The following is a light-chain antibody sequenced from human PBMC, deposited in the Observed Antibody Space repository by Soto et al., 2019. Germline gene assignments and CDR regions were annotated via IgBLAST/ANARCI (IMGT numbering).Light chain of an antibody. CDR2: GAS. CDR3: QQYGSPGT. V-gene: IGKV3-20*01. J-gene: IGKJ1*01. CDR1: QSVSNNY. Sequence: EIVLTQSPGTLSLSPGERATLSCRASQSVSNNYLAWYQQKPGQAPRLLIYGASNRATGIPDRFSGSGSGTDLTLTISRLETDDFAVYYCQQYGSPGTFGPGTTVDIK.